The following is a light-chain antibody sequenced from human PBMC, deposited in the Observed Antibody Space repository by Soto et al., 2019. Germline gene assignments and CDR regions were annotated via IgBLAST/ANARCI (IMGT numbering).Light chain of an antibody. CDR2: EGT. CDR1: SSGVGSYNL. V-gene: IGLV2-23*01. J-gene: IGLJ3*02. CDR3: CSYAGTTTWV. Sequence: QSVLTQPASVSGSPGQSITISCTGTSSGVGSYNLVTWYQHHPGKAPKLIIYEGTKRPSGVSNRFSGSKSGNTTSLTISGLQAEDEAFYYCCSYAGTTTWVFGGGTQLTVL.